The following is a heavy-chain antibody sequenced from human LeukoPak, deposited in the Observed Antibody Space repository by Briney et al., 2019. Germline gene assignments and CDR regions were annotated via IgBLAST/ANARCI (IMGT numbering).Heavy chain of an antibody. V-gene: IGHV4-39*07. D-gene: IGHD3-3*01. J-gene: IGHJ6*03. CDR2: IYYSGST. CDR3: ARYYDFWSGYYGYMDV. Sequence: SETLSLTCTVSGGSISSSSYYWGWIRQPPGKGLEWIGSIYYSGSTYYNPSLKSRVTISVDTSKNQFSLKLSSVTAADTAVYYCARYYDFWSGYYGYMDVWGKGTTVTVSS. CDR1: GGSISSSSYY.